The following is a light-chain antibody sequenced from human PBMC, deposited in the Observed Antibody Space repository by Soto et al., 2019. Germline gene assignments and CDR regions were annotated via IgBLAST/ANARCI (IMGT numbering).Light chain of an antibody. Sequence: IVMTQTPLYLPVTPGESASISCRSSQSLLDSDDGDTYLDWSLPKPGQSPQLLVYNVSLRASVVPGRFRGRGSGPDFTPSISIVKADDVGVYFCMQGRVSASTFGHGTKLEIK. CDR3: MQGRVSAST. J-gene: IGKJ2*01. CDR1: QSLLDSDDGDTY. V-gene: IGKV2-40*01. CDR2: NVS.